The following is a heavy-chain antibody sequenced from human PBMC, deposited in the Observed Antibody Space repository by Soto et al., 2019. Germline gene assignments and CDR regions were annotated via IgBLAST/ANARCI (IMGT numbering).Heavy chain of an antibody. Sequence: SETLSLTCSVSGGFVATGDHYWAWIRQPPGKTLEWVASLYYGGSTHYSPSLKSPVTISADASKNQLFLTLSSVTAADRAIYFCARLEMGELRIDHWGQGIPVTGSS. V-gene: IGHV4-39*01. CDR3: ARLEMGELRIDH. J-gene: IGHJ4*02. D-gene: IGHD3-16*01. CDR2: LYYGGST. CDR1: GGFVATGDHY.